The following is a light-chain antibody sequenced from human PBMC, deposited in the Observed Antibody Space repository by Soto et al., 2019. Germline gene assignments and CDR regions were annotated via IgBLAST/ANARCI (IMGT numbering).Light chain of an antibody. CDR2: GAS. J-gene: IGKJ1*01. Sequence: EIVLTQSPGTLSLSPGERATLSCRASQSVSSSYLAWYQQKAGQAPRLLIYGASSRATGIPDRFSGSGSGTDFTLTISRLEPEDFAVYYCQQYGRSPSWTFGQGTKVDIK. V-gene: IGKV3-20*01. CDR1: QSVSSSY. CDR3: QQYGRSPSWT.